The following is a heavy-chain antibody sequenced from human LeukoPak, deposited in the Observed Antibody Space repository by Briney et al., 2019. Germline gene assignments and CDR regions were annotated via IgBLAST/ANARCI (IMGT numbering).Heavy chain of an antibody. J-gene: IGHJ6*03. CDR2: INPNSGGT. V-gene: IGHV1-2*02. CDR1: GYTFTSYA. CDR3: ARDSTWDIVVVPAPYYYMDV. D-gene: IGHD2-2*01. Sequence: ASVTVSCKASGYTFTSYAMNWVRQAPGQGLEWMGWINPNSGGTNYAQKFQGRVTMTRDTSISTAYMELSRLRSDDTAVYYCARDSTWDIVVVPAPYYYMDVWGKGTTVTVSS.